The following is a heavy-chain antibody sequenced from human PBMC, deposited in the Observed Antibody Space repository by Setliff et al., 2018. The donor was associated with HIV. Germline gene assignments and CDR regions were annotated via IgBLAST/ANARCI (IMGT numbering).Heavy chain of an antibody. V-gene: IGHV4-34*01. CDR2: ITDDGTA. CDR1: GGSLTNYY. J-gene: IGHJ6*02. D-gene: IGHD3-10*01. Sequence: PSETLSLTCAVYGGSLTNYYWSWIRQSPGKGLEWIGEITDDGTATYTSSLKSRVTISLDTSKKQLSLKVTSVTAADTAIYYCARGRSCESDWCCLYYNYYYGMDVWAQGTAVTVSS. CDR3: ARGRSCESDWCCLYYNYYYGMDV.